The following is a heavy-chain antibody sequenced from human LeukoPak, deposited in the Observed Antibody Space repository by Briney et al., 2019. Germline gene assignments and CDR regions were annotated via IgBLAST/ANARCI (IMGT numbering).Heavy chain of an antibody. CDR3: ARRILYSKNHDY. CDR1: GGSFSGYY. CDR2: INHSGST. V-gene: IGHV4-34*01. J-gene: IGHJ4*02. Sequence: SETLSLTCAVYGGSFSGYYWSWIRQPPGKGLEWIGEINHSGSTNYNPSLKSRVTISVDTSKNQFSLKLSSVTAADTAVYYCARRILYSKNHDYWGQGTLVTVSS. D-gene: IGHD3-3*01.